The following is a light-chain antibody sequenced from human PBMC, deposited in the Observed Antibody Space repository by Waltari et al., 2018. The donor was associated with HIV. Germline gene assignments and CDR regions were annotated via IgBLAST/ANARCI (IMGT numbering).Light chain of an antibody. Sequence: FMLTQPHSVSESPGATVTISCTRSSRSIGFNFVQWYQQRPGSAPTTVIYEDDRRPSGVPDRFFGSIDRSSNSASLTISGLEPEDEADYYCQSYDSNYVVFGGGTKLTVL. J-gene: IGLJ2*01. CDR3: QSYDSNYVV. CDR1: SRSIGFNF. CDR2: EDD. V-gene: IGLV6-57*04.